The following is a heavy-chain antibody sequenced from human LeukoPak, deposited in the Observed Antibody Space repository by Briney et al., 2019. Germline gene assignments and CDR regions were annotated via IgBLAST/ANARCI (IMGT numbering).Heavy chain of an antibody. CDR1: GDSISSYY. V-gene: IGHV4-59*08. D-gene: IGHD3-22*01. CDR3: ARIILTSSWYSGMFDS. CDR2: IYYSGST. Sequence: SETLSLTCTVSGDSISSYYWSWIRQPPGKGLEWIGYIYYSGSTTYNPSLKSRVTMSVDTSKNQFSLKVSSVTAAGTAVYYCARIILTSSWYSGMFDSWGQGTLVTVSS. J-gene: IGHJ4*02.